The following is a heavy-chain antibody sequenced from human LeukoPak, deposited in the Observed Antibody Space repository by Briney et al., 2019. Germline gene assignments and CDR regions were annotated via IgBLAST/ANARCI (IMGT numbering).Heavy chain of an antibody. Sequence: GGSLRLSCAASGFTFRSYSMNWVRQAPGKGLEWVSYISSSSSTIYYADSVKGRFTISRDNAKNSLYLQMNSLRAEDTAVYYCARDPVEYSSSSEHYDYWGQGTLVTVSS. J-gene: IGHJ4*02. CDR3: ARDPVEYSSSSEHYDY. CDR2: ISSSSSTI. V-gene: IGHV3-48*01. D-gene: IGHD6-6*01. CDR1: GFTFRSYS.